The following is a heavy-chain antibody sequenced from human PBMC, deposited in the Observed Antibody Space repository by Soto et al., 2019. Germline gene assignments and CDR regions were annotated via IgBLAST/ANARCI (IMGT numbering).Heavy chain of an antibody. D-gene: IGHD5-18*01. CDR1: GVTFSSSG. J-gene: IGHJ4*02. V-gene: IGHV3-30*18. CDR3: AKDRTWIHSILDY. CDR2: ISYDGSKK. Sequence: SLRLSCAASGVTFSSSGMHWVRRAPGKGLEWVAVISYDGSKKYYADSVKGRFTISRDNSKNTLYLQMNSLRAEDTAVYYCAKDRTWIHSILDYWGQGTLVTVSS.